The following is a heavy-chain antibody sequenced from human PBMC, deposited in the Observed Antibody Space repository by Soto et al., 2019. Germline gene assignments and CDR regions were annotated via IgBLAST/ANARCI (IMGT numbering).Heavy chain of an antibody. D-gene: IGHD2-2*03. J-gene: IGHJ4*02. CDR2: IDALGGTI. V-gene: IGHV3-11*01. CDR3: AKVGIGMFSHKHHFDH. Sequence: GGSLRLSCAASGFIFSDFSMSWIRQAPGKGLEWLSCIDALGGTIYSADSVRGRFTLSRDNAKISLFFQLNRLRAEDTAVYYCAKVGIGMFSHKHHFDHWGQGTQVTVSS. CDR1: GFIFSDFS.